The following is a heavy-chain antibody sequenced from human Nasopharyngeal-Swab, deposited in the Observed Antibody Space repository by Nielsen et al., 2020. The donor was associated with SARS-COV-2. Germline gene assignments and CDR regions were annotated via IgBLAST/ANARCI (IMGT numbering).Heavy chain of an antibody. CDR2: IVVGSGNT. J-gene: IGHJ4*02. V-gene: IGHV1-58*01. D-gene: IGHD6-13*01. Sequence: SVKVSCKASGFTFTSSAVQWVRQARGQRLEWIGWIVVGSGNTNYAQKFQERVTITRDMSTSTAYMELSSLRSEDTAVYYCVAVRYSSSWYDIDYWGQGTLVTVSS. CDR3: VAVRYSSSWYDIDY. CDR1: GFTFTSSA.